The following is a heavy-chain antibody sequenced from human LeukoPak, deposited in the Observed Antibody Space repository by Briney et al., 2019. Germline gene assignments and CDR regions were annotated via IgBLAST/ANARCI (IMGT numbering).Heavy chain of an antibody. Sequence: GSLRLSCAASGFTFSSNGMHWVRQAPGKGLEWVAVISYDGSNKYYADSVKGRFTISRDNSKNTLYLQMNSPRAEDTAVYYCANSAELRGGLLDYWGQGTLVTVSS. D-gene: IGHD2-15*01. V-gene: IGHV3-30*18. CDR2: ISYDGSNK. CDR1: GFTFSSNG. J-gene: IGHJ4*02. CDR3: ANSAELRGGLLDY.